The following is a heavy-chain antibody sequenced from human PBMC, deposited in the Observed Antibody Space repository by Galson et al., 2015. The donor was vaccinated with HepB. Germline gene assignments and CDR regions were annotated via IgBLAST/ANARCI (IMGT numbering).Heavy chain of an antibody. CDR3: ARERGGDSSGILND. V-gene: IGHV3-21*01. Sequence: SLRLSCAASGFTFSSYSMNWVRQAPGKGLEWVSSISSSSSYIYYADSVKGRFTISRDNAKNSLYLQMNSLRAEDTAVYYCARERGGDSSGILNDWGQGTLVTVSS. D-gene: IGHD3-22*01. CDR2: ISSSSSYI. J-gene: IGHJ4*02. CDR1: GFTFSSYS.